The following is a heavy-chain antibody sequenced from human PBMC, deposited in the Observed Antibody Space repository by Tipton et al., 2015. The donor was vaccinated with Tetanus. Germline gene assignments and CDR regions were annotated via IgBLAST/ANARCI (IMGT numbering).Heavy chain of an antibody. CDR2: NYYSVSA. CDR3: ASRGXXXNXXCRLPDAXXM. CDR1: GGSLSGYY. V-gene: IGHV4-59*01. Sequence: TLSLTCTVSGGSLSGYYWNWIRQSPGKGLEWIGYNYYSVSAIYNPSLKSRVTISLDTSKNQISLRLNSVTAADTAVYYCASRGXXXNXXCRLPDAXXMWGQGT. D-gene: IGHD2-8*01. J-gene: IGHJ3*02.